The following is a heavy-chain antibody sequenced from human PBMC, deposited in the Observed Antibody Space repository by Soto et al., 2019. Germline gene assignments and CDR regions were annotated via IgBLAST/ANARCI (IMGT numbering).Heavy chain of an antibody. V-gene: IGHV4-39*01. CDR1: CGSISSGTYY. D-gene: IGHD2-2*01. Sequence: SETLSLTCTVSCGSISSGTYYWGWIRQPPGKGLEWIGSMYYSGSTSYNPSLKSRVTMSVDTSKNQLSLRLSSVTAADTAEYYCARLHCNSPNCVPLDPWGQGTLVT. CDR3: ARLHCNSPNCVPLDP. J-gene: IGHJ5*02. CDR2: MYYSGST.